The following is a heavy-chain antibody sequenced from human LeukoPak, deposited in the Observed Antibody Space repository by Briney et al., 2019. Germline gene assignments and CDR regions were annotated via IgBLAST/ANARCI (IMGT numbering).Heavy chain of an antibody. J-gene: IGHJ4*02. Sequence: GSLRLSCAASGFTFSSYSMNWVRQAPGKGLEWVSSISSSSSYIYYADSVKGRFTISRDNAKNSLYLQMNSLRAEDTAVYYCARGYYYGSGSYYPPYYFDYWGQGTLVTVSS. V-gene: IGHV3-21*01. CDR2: ISSSSSYI. D-gene: IGHD3-10*01. CDR3: ARGYYYGSGSYYPPYYFDY. CDR1: GFTFSSYS.